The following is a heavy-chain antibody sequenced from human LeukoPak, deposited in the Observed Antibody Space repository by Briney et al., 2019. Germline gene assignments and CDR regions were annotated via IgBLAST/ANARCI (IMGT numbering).Heavy chain of an antibody. CDR3: ASPHYYDFWSGYSPGDY. J-gene: IGHJ4*02. Sequence: GGSLRLSCAASGFTFSSYAMSWVRQAPGKGLEWVSAISGSGGSTYYADSVKGRFTMSRDNSKNTLYLQMNSLRAEDTAVYYCASPHYYDFWSGYSPGDYWGQGTLVTVSS. V-gene: IGHV3-23*01. D-gene: IGHD3-3*01. CDR2: ISGSGGST. CDR1: GFTFSSYA.